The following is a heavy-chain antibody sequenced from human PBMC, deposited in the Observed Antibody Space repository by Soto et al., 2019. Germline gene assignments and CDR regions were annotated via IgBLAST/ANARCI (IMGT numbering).Heavy chain of an antibody. J-gene: IGHJ6*02. Sequence: PSETLSLTCTVSGGSISSYYWSWIRQPPGKGLEWIGYIYYSGSTNYNPSLKSRVTISVDTSKNQFSLKLSSVTAADTAVYYCARDGSGSYPGRPRVGMDVWGQGTTVTVSS. CDR1: GGSISSYY. D-gene: IGHD1-26*01. CDR3: ARDGSGSYPGRPRVGMDV. CDR2: IYYSGST. V-gene: IGHV4-59*01.